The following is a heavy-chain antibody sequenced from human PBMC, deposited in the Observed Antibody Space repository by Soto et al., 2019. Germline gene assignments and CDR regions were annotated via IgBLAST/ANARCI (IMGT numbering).Heavy chain of an antibody. CDR2: IWCDGSNK. V-gene: IGHV3-33*08. CDR1: GFTFRNFG. J-gene: IGHJ6*02. D-gene: IGHD5-12*01. Sequence: QVRLVESGGGVVQPGRSLRLSCSASGFTFRNFGFHWVRQAPGKGLEWVALIWCDGSNKYYAESLKGRVSISRDNSKNTLYLEMKSLRFEDTAVYYCARDGDIQGGPPPKTYAMDVWAQATTVPVSS. CDR3: ARDGDIQGGPPPKTYAMDV.